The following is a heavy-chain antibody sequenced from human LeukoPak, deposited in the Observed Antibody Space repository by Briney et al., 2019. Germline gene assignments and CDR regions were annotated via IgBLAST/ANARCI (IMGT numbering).Heavy chain of an antibody. J-gene: IGHJ6*03. CDR1: GGSISSSSYY. Sequence: PSETLSLTCTVSGGSISSSSYYWGWIRQPPGKGLEWIGSIYYSGSTYYNPSLKSRVTISVDTSKNQFSLKLSSVTAADTAVYYCARVGGYDYVWGSYRLPYYYYYYMDVRGKGTTVTVSS. V-gene: IGHV4-39*07. CDR2: IYYSGST. CDR3: ARVGGYDYVWGSYRLPYYYYYYMDV. D-gene: IGHD3-16*02.